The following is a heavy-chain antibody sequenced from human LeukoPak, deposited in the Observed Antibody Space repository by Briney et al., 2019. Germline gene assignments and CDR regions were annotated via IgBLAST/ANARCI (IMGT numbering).Heavy chain of an antibody. Sequence: GGYLRLSCAGSGFIFRDYWLTWVRQAPGKGLEWVSVIYSGGSTYYADSVKGRFTISRDNSKNTLYLQMNSLRAEDTAVYYCARVVPHDYGDYFDYWGQGTLVTVSS. V-gene: IGHV3-53*01. D-gene: IGHD4-17*01. CDR2: IYSGGST. J-gene: IGHJ4*02. CDR1: GFIFRDYW. CDR3: ARVVPHDYGDYFDY.